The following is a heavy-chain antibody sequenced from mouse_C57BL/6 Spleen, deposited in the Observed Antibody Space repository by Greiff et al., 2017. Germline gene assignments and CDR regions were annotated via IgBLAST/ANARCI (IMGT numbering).Heavy chain of an antibody. Sequence: QVQLQQSGAELARPGASVKLSCKASGYTFTSYGISWVKQRTGQGLEWIGEIYPRSGNTYYNEKFKGKATLTADKSSSTAYMELRSLTSEDSAVYFCAREEVGLPPLAMDYWGQGTSVTVSS. D-gene: IGHD2-2*01. CDR1: GYTFTSYG. CDR3: AREEVGLPPLAMDY. CDR2: IYPRSGNT. V-gene: IGHV1-81*01. J-gene: IGHJ4*01.